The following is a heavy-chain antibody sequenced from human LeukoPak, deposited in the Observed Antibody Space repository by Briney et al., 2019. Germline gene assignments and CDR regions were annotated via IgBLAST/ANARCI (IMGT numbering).Heavy chain of an antibody. Sequence: GASVKVSCKASGYTFTGYYMHWVRQAPGQGVGWMGWINPNSGGTNYAQKFQGRVTMTRDTSISTAYMELSSLRSEDTAVYYCARLAALDDSLFELKDYWGQGTLVTVSS. CDR3: ARLAALDDSLFELKDY. CDR1: GYTFTGYY. CDR2: INPNSGGT. J-gene: IGHJ4*02. V-gene: IGHV1-2*02. D-gene: IGHD6-6*01.